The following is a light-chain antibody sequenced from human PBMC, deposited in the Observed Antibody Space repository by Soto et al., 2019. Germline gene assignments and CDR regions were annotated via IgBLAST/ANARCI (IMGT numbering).Light chain of an antibody. J-gene: IGKJ1*01. V-gene: IGKV3-20*01. Sequence: EIVLTQSPGSLSLSPRERATLSCRASQTVDSTFFAWYQKKPGQAPRLLIYGASKRATDIPDRFSGSGSGTDITLTITSLEPEDFAVYYGHQYMSSVTVGQGTMVEVK. CDR2: GAS. CDR3: HQYMSSVT. CDR1: QTVDSTF.